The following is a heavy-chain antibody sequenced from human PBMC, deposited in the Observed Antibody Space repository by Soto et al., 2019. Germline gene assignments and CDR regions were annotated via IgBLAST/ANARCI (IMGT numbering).Heavy chain of an antibody. J-gene: IGHJ6*02. CDR2: IIPIFRTP. Sequence: QVQLVQSGAEVVKPGSSVKVSCKASGDTFDTFAISWVRQAPGQGLEWMGGIIPIFRTPDYGQKFQGRVTITADESTSTAYMELSSLRSEDTAVYYCARDKDREQLVGNYYYTLDVWGQGTTVTVSS. D-gene: IGHD1-1*01. V-gene: IGHV1-69*12. CDR1: GDTFDTFA. CDR3: ARDKDREQLVGNYYYTLDV.